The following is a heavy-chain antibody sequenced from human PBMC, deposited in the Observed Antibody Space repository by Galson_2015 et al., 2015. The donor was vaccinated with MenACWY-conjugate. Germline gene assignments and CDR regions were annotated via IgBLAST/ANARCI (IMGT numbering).Heavy chain of an antibody. CDR2: IDWDDDK. CDR1: GFSLSTSGMC. J-gene: IGHJ1*01. Sequence: PALVKPTQTLTLACTFSGFSLSTSGMCVSWVRQSPGKALEWLARIDWDDDKYYSTSLKNRLTISKDTSKNQVVLTMTNMDPVDTATYYCARMRYVPGSRHAECFQHWGQGTLVTVSS. D-gene: IGHD2-2*01. CDR3: ARMRYVPGSRHAECFQH. V-gene: IGHV2-70*11.